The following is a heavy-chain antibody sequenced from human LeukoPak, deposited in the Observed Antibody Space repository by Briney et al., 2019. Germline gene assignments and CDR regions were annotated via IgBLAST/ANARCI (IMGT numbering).Heavy chain of an antibody. Sequence: SETLSLTCNVSGDSISGPYWNWIRQSPGRGLEWIGYTHYTGETNYNPSRKSRLTMSVDTSNNQVYLRLSSVTAADTAVFYGGRNLGWGGDQGGRGPLV. J-gene: IGHJ4*02. CDR2: THYTGET. CDR3: GRNLGWGGDQ. D-gene: IGHD6-19*01. CDR1: GDSISGPY. V-gene: IGHV4-59*11.